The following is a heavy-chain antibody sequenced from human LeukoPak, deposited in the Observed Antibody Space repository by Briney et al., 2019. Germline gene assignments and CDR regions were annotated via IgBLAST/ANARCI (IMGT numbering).Heavy chain of an antibody. J-gene: IGHJ4*02. CDR3: ATQGTRIYFDWLPYYFDY. CDR2: INVDGSST. Sequence: GGSLRLSCAASGFTFSSYWMHWVRQTPGKGLVWVSRINVDGSSTSYADSVKGRFTISRDNAKNSLYLQMNSLRAEDTAVYYCATQGTRIYFDWLPYYFDYWGQGTLVTVSS. D-gene: IGHD3-9*01. CDR1: GFTFSSYW. V-gene: IGHV3-74*01.